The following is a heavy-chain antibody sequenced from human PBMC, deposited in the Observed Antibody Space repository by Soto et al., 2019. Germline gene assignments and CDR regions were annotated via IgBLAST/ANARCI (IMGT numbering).Heavy chain of an antibody. D-gene: IGHD2-2*01. CDR1: GGSFSGYY. Sequence: QVQLQHWGAGLLKPSETLSLTCAVYGGSFSGYYWSWIRQPPGKGLEWIGEIHLAGSTKYNPSLNGRVTISLDTSKNQFSLKLTSVTAADTAVYYCARRVVPAALGLWGRGTLVTVSS. CDR2: IHLAGST. V-gene: IGHV4-34*01. CDR3: ARRVVPAALGL. J-gene: IGHJ2*01.